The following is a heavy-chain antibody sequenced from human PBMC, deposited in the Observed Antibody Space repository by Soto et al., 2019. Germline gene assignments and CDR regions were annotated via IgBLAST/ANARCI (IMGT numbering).Heavy chain of an antibody. V-gene: IGHV1-69*13. Sequence: VKVSCKASGGTFSSYAISWVRQAPGQGLEWMGGIIPIFGTANYAQKFQGRVTITADESTSTAYMELSSLRSEDTAVYYCATRNYYYYGMDVWGQGTTVTVSS. CDR3: ATRNYYYYGMDV. CDR2: IIPIFGTA. CDR1: GGTFSSYA. J-gene: IGHJ6*02.